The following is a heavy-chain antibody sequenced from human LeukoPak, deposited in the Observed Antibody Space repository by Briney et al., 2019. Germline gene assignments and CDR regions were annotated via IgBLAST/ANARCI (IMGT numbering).Heavy chain of an antibody. V-gene: IGHV3-23*01. CDR2: ISGSSGST. D-gene: IGHD1-20*01. CDR3: AKDPTPTYNWNYFDY. Sequence: GGSLRLSGAASGFTFSSYAMSWVRQAPGKGLEWVSAISGSSGSTYYADSVKGRFTISRDNSKNTLYLQMNSLRAEDTAVYYCAKDPTPTYNWNYFDYWGQGTLVTVSS. CDR1: GFTFSSYA. J-gene: IGHJ4*02.